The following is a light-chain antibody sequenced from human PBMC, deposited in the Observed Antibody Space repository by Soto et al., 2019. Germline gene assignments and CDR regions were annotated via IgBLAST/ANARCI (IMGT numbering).Light chain of an antibody. J-gene: IGKJ1*01. CDR2: KAS. CDR1: QTISSW. CDR3: QHYKSYSEA. V-gene: IGKV1-5*03. Sequence: DIQMTQSPSTLSGSVGDRVTITCRASQTISSWLAWYQQKPGKAPKLLIYKASTLKSGVPSRFSGSGSGTEFTPTISSLQPDDFATYYCQHYKSYSEAFVQETKLDI.